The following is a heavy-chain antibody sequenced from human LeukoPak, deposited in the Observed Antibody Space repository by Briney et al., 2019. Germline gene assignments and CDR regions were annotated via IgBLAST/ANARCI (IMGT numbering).Heavy chain of an antibody. Sequence: RGSLRLSCAASGFTFSSYAVSWVRQAPGKGLEWVSAISGSGGSTYYADSVKGRFTISRDNSKNTLYLQMNSLRAEDTAVYYCAKDVSGYVNSGVDYWGQGTLVTVSS. CDR3: AKDVSGYVNSGVDY. CDR1: GFTFSSYA. V-gene: IGHV3-23*01. CDR2: ISGSGGST. J-gene: IGHJ4*02. D-gene: IGHD3-22*01.